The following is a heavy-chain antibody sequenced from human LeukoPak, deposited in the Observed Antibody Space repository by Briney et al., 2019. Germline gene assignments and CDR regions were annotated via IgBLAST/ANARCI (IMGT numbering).Heavy chain of an antibody. CDR1: GFTFSSYS. CDR3: ARDWDYYDSSGIDY. CDR2: ISSSSSTI. V-gene: IGHV3-48*02. Sequence: PGGSLRLSCAASGFTFSSYSMNCVRQAPGKGLEWVSYISSSSSTIYYADSVKGRFTISRDNAKNSLYLQMNSLRDEDTAVYYCARDWDYYDSSGIDYWGQGTLDTVSS. D-gene: IGHD3-22*01. J-gene: IGHJ4*02.